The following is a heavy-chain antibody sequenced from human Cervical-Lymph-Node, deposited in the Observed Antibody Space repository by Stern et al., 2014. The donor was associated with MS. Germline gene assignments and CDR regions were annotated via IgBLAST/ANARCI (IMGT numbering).Heavy chain of an antibody. J-gene: IGHJ5*02. CDR1: GFTFSSYW. CDR3: ARDASYCGGDCYSGWFDP. V-gene: IGHV3-74*01. D-gene: IGHD2-21*02. Sequence: VQLVESGGGLVQPGGSLRLSCAASGFTFSSYWMHWVRQAPGKGLVWVSRINSDGRSTSYADSVKGRFTISRDNAKNTLYLQMNSLRAEDTAVYYCARDASYCGGDCYSGWFDPWGQGTLVTVSS. CDR2: INSDGRST.